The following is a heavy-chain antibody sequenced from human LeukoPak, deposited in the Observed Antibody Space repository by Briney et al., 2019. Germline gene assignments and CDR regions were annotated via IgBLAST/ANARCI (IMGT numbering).Heavy chain of an antibody. CDR1: GGAFTNYA. CDR2: VIPILGVE. D-gene: IGHD3-10*01. Sequence: SVKVSCKASGGAFTNYAINWVRQAPGQGLEWMGRVIPILGVENYAQKFQGRVTITADTSTSAAYMELSSLRSEDTAVYYCARVWFGETNWFDPWGQGTLVTVSS. CDR3: ARVWFGETNWFDP. J-gene: IGHJ5*02. V-gene: IGHV1-69*04.